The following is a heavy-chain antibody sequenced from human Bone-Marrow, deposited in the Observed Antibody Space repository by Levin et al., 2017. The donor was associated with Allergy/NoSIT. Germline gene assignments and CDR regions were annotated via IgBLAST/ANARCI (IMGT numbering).Heavy chain of an antibody. CDR1: GGSISSGGYY. Sequence: SETLSLTCTVSGGSISSGGYYWSWIRQHPGKGLEWIGYIYYSGSTYYNPSLKSRVTISVDTSKNQFSLKLSSVTAADTAVYYCARVYDSSGYSRWFDPWGQGTLVTVSS. J-gene: IGHJ5*02. V-gene: IGHV4-31*03. D-gene: IGHD3-22*01. CDR2: IYYSGST. CDR3: ARVYDSSGYSRWFDP.